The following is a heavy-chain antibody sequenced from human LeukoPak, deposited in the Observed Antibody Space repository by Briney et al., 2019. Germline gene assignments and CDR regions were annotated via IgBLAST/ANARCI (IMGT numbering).Heavy chain of an antibody. Sequence: PGGSLRLSCAASGFTFDDYAMHWVRQAPGKGLEWVSGISWNSGSIGYADSVKGRFTISRDNAKNSLYLQMNSLRAEDTAVYYCARVKRYYDSSGYYLAFFDYWGQGTLVTVSS. CDR2: ISWNSGSI. D-gene: IGHD3-22*01. CDR3: ARVKRYYDSSGYYLAFFDY. CDR1: GFTFDDYA. J-gene: IGHJ4*02. V-gene: IGHV3-9*01.